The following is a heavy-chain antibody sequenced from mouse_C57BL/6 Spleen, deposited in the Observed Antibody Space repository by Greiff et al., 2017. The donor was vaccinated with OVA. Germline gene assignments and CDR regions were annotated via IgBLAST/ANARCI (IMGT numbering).Heavy chain of an antibody. CDR3: AYYGSSYYFDY. CDR2: IYPGDGDT. D-gene: IGHD1-1*01. V-gene: IGHV1-82*01. CDR1: GYAFSSSW. J-gene: IGHJ2*01. Sequence: VKLMESGPELVKPGASVKISCKASGYAFSSSWMNWVKQRPGKGLEWIGRIYPGDGDTNYNGKFKGKATLTADKSSSTAYMQLSSLTSEDSAVYFCAYYGSSYYFDYWGQGTTLTVSS.